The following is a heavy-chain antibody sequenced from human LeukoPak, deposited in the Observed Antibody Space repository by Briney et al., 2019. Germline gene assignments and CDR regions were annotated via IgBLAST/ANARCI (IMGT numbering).Heavy chain of an antibody. CDR3: ATLRELGGLFDY. CDR2: FDPEDGET. Sequence: ASVKVSCKVSGYTLTELSMHWVRQAPGKGLEWMGGFDPEDGETIYAQKFQGRVTMTEDTSTDTAYMELSSLRSEDTAVYYCATLRELGGLFDYWGQGTLVTVSS. J-gene: IGHJ4*02. CDR1: GYTLTELS. V-gene: IGHV1-24*01. D-gene: IGHD1-26*01.